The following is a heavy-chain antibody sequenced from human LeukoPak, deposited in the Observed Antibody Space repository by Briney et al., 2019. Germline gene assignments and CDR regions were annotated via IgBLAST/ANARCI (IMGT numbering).Heavy chain of an antibody. J-gene: IGHJ4*02. CDR2: IDSDGRST. V-gene: IGHV3-74*01. Sequence: GGSLRLSCAASGFTFSSYWMHWVLQAPGKGLVWVSRIDSDGRSTTYADSVKGRFTISRDNAKNTLYLQMNSLRAEDTAVYYCARGGLWFGAFLDSWGQGTLVTVSS. D-gene: IGHD3-10*01. CDR1: GFTFSSYW. CDR3: ARGGLWFGAFLDS.